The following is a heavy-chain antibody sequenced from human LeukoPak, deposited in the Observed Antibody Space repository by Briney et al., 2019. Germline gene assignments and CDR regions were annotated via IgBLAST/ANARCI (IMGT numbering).Heavy chain of an antibody. V-gene: IGHV4-4*07. J-gene: IGHJ6*03. CDR3: ARDSNDYGDYPFYYMDV. D-gene: IGHD4-17*01. CDR2: IYTSGST. CDR1: GVSISSYY. Sequence: PSETLSLTCTVSGVSISSYYWSWIRQPARKGLEWIGRIYTSGSTNYNPSLKSRVTMSVDTSKNQFSLKLSSVTAADTAVYYCARDSNDYGDYPFYYMDVWGKGTTVTVSS.